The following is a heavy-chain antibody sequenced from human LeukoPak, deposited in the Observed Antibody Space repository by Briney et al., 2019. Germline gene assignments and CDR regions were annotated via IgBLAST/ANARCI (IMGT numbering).Heavy chain of an antibody. CDR1: GFTFDDYG. CDR3: ARSMSTVTTRYFDL. D-gene: IGHD4-17*01. J-gene: IGHJ2*01. CDR2: ITWNGART. Sequence: GGSLRLSCAASGFTFDDYGLIWVRHAPGKGLEWVSYITWNGARTHYADSVKGRFTISRDNAKYSLYLEMNSLRAEDTALYYCARSMSTVTTRYFDLWGRGTLVTVSS. V-gene: IGHV3-20*04.